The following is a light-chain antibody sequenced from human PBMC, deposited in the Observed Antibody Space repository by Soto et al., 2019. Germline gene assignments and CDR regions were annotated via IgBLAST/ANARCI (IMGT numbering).Light chain of an antibody. CDR3: SSYTTSRLDI. V-gene: IGLV2-14*01. CDR1: SSDVGGYNY. CDR2: EVS. J-gene: IGLJ2*01. Sequence: QSALTQPASVSASPGQSITISCTGTSSDVGGYNYVSWYQQHPGKAPKLMIYEVSNRPSGVSNRFSASKSGNTASLTISGLQPDDEATYYCSSYTTSRLDIFGGGTKVTVL.